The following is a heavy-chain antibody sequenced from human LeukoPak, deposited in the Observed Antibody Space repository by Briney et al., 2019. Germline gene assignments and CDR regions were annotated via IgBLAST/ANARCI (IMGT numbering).Heavy chain of an antibody. J-gene: IGHJ4*02. CDR2: IIPILGIA. Sequence: ASVKVSCKASGGTFSSYAISWVRQAPGQGLEWMGRIIPILGIANYAQKFQGRVTITADKSTSTAYMELSSLRSEDTAVYYCVSVEGYYDSSGYSWGQGTLVTVSS. CDR3: VSVEGYYDSSGYS. V-gene: IGHV1-69*04. D-gene: IGHD3-22*01. CDR1: GGTFSSYA.